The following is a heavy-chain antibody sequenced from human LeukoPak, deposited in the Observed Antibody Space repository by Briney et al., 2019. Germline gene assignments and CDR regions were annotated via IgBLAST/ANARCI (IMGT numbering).Heavy chain of an antibody. CDR1: GFTFSSYL. J-gene: IGHJ4*02. Sequence: GGSLRLSCAASGFTFSSYLMHWVRQAPGRGLVWVSRIHNDGSSTNYADSVKGRFTISRDNAKNSLYLQMNSLRPEDTALYYCTKDRSSAAAGTVFDYWGQGTLVTVSS. V-gene: IGHV3-74*01. CDR2: IHNDGSST. D-gene: IGHD6-13*01. CDR3: TKDRSSAAAGTVFDY.